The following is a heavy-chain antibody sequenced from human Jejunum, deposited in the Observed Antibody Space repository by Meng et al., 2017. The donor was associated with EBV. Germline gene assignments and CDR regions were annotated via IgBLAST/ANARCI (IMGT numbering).Heavy chain of an antibody. CDR1: GGSIRTKNW. D-gene: IGHD5-24*01. CDR3: ARDRGVEDY. V-gene: IGHV4-4*02. Sequence: QGQIQGSGPGLVEASGTLSLTCRVFGGSIRTKNWWSWVRQPQGKGLEYIGEIHHSGSTKYNPSLKSRVTISVDKSNNHFSLKLSSVTAADTAVYYCARDRGVEDYWGQGTLVTVSS. CDR2: IHHSGST. J-gene: IGHJ4*02.